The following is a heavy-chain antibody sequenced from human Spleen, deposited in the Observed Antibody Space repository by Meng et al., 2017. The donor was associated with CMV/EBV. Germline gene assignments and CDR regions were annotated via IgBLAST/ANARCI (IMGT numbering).Heavy chain of an antibody. CDR1: GFTFSRYA. J-gene: IGHJ6*02. CDR2: ISGTGEST. V-gene: IGHV3-23*01. Sequence: GGSLRLSCAASGFTFSRYAMHWVRQAPGKGLEWVSGISGTGESTFYADSVKGRFTISRDNSKNTLYLQMNSLRAEDTAVYYCAKTGGGMDVWGQGTTVTVSS. CDR3: AKTGGGMDV.